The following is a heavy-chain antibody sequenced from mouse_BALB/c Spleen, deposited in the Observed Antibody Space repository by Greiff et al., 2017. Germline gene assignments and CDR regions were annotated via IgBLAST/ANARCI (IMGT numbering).Heavy chain of an antibody. CDR1: GFTFSSYT. Sequence: EVNVVESGGGLVQPGGSLKLSCAASGFTFSSYTMSWVRQTPEKRLEWVAYISNGGGSTYYPDTVKGRFTISRDNAKNTLYLQMSSLKSEDTAMYYCARHEDGFYAMDYWGQGTSVTVSS. D-gene: IGHD2-3*01. CDR2: ISNGGGST. CDR3: ARHEDGFYAMDY. J-gene: IGHJ4*01. V-gene: IGHV5-12-2*01.